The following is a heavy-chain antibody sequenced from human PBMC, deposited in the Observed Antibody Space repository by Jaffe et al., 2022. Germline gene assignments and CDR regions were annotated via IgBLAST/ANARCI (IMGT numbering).Heavy chain of an antibody. D-gene: IGHD6-13*01. CDR2: ISSSGSTI. CDR1: GFTFSSYE. J-gene: IGHJ6*03. CDR3: ARDCRAKPSSSWYNVYHYYYYYMDV. V-gene: IGHV3-48*03. Sequence: EVQLVESGGGLVQPGGSLRLSCAASGFTFSSYEMNWVRQAPGKGLEWVSYISSSGSTIYYADSVKGRFTISRDNAKNSLYLQMNSLRAEDTAVYYCARDCRAKPSSSWYNVYHYYYYYMDVWGKGTTVTVSS.